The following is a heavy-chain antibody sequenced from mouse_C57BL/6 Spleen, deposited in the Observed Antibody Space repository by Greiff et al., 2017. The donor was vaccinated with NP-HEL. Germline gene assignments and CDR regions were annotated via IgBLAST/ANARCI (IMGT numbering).Heavy chain of an antibody. CDR2: INPNYGTT. CDR1: GYSFTDYN. Sequence: EVKLQESGPELVKPGASVKISCKASGYSFTDYNMNWVKQSNGKSLEWIGVINPNYGTTSYNQKFKGKATLTVDKSSSTAYMQLNSLPSEDSAVYYCARKDYYDNYDWFAYWGQGTLVTVSA. V-gene: IGHV1-39*01. D-gene: IGHD2-1*01. CDR3: ARKDYYDNYDWFAY. J-gene: IGHJ3*01.